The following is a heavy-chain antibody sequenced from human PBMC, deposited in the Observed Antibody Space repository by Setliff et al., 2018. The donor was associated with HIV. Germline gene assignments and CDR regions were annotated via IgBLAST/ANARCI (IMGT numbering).Heavy chain of an antibody. V-gene: IGHV2-5*08. CDR1: RDSINGHWW. D-gene: IGHD1-26*01. J-gene: IGHJ1*01. CDR3: GHSSGSYLGYFQH. Sequence: TLSLTCTVSRDSINGHWWSWIRQPPGKALDWLALIYWDDDKRYSPSLKTRLTITRLTITKDTSKNQVVLTMTNMDPVDTATYYCGHSSGSYLGYFQHWGQGTLVTVSS. CDR2: IYWDDDK.